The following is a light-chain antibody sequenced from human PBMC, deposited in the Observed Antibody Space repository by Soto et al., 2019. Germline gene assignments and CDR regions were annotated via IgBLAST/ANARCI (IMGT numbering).Light chain of an antibody. CDR2: AAS. J-gene: IGKJ1*01. CDR3: QQTYSNPLT. Sequence: DIQMTQSPSSLSASVGDRVTITCRASQSINTFLNWYQQQPGRAPKLLIYAASTLQSGVPSRFSGSGSGRDFTLTISSLQPEDFVIYYCQQTYSNPLTFGRGPRWKSN. CDR1: QSINTF. V-gene: IGKV1-39*01.